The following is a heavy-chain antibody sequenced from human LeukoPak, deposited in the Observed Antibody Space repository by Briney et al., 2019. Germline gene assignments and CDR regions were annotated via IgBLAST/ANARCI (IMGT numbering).Heavy chain of an antibody. CDR3: ARLMGTVTTYDY. CDR1: GFTFSNHW. V-gene: IGHV3-7*01. CDR2: ITPDGSGD. J-gene: IGHJ4*02. D-gene: IGHD1-7*01. Sequence: GGSLRLSCAASGFTFSNHWMSWVRQAPGKGLEWVASITPDGSGDYYMDSVKGRFTISRDNAENSLNLQMNSLGAEDTAVYYCARLMGTVTTYDYWGQGTLVTVSS.